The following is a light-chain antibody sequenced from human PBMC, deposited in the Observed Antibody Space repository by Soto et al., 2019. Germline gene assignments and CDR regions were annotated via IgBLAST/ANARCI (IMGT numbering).Light chain of an antibody. CDR1: QSVRSN. Sequence: EIVMTQSPATLSVSPGERATLSCRASQSVRSNYLAWYQQKPGQAPRLLIYDASTRATGIPSRFSGSGSGTYFTLAISGLQSEDLGVYFCQQYSDWPLTFGPGTKVDI. CDR3: QQYSDWPLT. V-gene: IGKV3-15*01. J-gene: IGKJ3*01. CDR2: DAS.